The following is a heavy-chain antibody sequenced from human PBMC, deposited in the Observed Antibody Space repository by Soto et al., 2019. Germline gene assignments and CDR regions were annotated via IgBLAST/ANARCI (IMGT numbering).Heavy chain of an antibody. D-gene: IGHD2-2*01. V-gene: IGHV3-23*01. CDR3: AKFPPDCSSNSCYYFDY. Sequence: GGSLRLSCTASGFTFSSYAMSWVRQAPGKGLEWVSSIGGSGDSTYYTDSVKGRFTISRDNSKSTLYLQMNSLRPEDTAVYYCAKFPPDCSSNSCYYFDYWGQGTLVTVSS. J-gene: IGHJ4*02. CDR1: GFTFSSYA. CDR2: IGGSGDST.